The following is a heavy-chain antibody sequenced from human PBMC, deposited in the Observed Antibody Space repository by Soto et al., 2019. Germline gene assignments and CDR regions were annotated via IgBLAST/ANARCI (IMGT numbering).Heavy chain of an antibody. CDR3: TKRRGSTATRYGDS. Sequence: PGGSLRLSCTASGFTFSSYDMSWGRQAPGKGLEWVSVISDNGGTTYYADSVKGRFTISRDNSKNTLYLQMNSLRVEDTAVYYCTKRRGSTATRYGDSWGQGTTVTV. CDR2: ISDNGGTT. CDR1: GFTFSSYD. D-gene: IGHD1-1*01. J-gene: IGHJ6*02. V-gene: IGHV3-23*01.